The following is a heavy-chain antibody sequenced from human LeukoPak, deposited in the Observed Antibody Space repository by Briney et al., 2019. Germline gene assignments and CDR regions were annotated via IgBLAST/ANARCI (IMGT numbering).Heavy chain of an antibody. D-gene: IGHD2-2*01. CDR2: VSGYNTNA. J-gene: IGHJ4*02. CDR3: ARDYQRQWDY. V-gene: IGHV1-18*01. Sequence: ASVKVSFKASGYTFTSDGISWGRQAPGQGREWMGWVSGYNTNAHYAQNFRGRVTVTTDTSTSTGYMEMRSLRSDATAMYYCARDYQRQWDYWGRGTLVTVSS. CDR1: GYTFTSDG.